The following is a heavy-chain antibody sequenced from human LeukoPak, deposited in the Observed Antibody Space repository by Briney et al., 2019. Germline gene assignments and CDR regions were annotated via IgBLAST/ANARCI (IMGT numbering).Heavy chain of an antibody. CDR2: IIVILGKV. V-gene: IGHV1-69*04. CDR1: GGPFNSYA. CDR3: ARYIHPQGLIGYAMDV. D-gene: IGHD2-15*01. J-gene: IGHJ6*02. Sequence: ASVKVSCKASGGPFNSYAINWVRQAPGQGLEWMGRIIVILGKVNYAQKFQGRLTITADKSTRTAYKDLSNLASEDTAIYFCARYIHPQGLIGYAMDVWGQGTTVIVSS.